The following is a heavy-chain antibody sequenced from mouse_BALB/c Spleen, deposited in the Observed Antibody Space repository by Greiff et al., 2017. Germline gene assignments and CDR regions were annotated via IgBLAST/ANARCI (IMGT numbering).Heavy chain of an antibody. D-gene: IGHD2-2*01. CDR2: ISSGGGST. V-gene: IGHV5-12-1*01. J-gene: IGHJ1*01. CDR1: GFAFSSYD. CDR3: ARQGAYGYDGWYFDV. Sequence: EVMLVESGGGLVKPGGSLKLSCAASGFAFSSYDMSWVRQTPEKRLEWVAYISSGGGSTYYPDTVKGRFTISRDNAKNTLYLQMSSLKSEDTAMYYCARQGAYGYDGWYFDVWGAGTTVTVSS.